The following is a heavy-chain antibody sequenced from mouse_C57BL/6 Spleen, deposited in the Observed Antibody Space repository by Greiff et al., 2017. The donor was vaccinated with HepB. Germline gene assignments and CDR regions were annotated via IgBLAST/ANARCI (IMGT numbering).Heavy chain of an antibody. CDR2: ISSGGSYT. D-gene: IGHD2-5*01. Sequence: EVKVVESGGDLVKPGGSLKLSCAASGFTFSSYGMSWVRQTPDKRLEWVATISSGGSYTYYPDSVKGRFTISRDNAKNTLYLQMSSLKSEDTAMYYCASHYSNYEGFAYWGQGTLVTVSA. CDR1: GFTFSSYG. V-gene: IGHV5-6*01. CDR3: ASHYSNYEGFAY. J-gene: IGHJ3*01.